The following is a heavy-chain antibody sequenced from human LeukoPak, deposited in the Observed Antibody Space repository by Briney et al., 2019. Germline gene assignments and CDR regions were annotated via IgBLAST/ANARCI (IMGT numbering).Heavy chain of an antibody. CDR3: ARGYYDSSGYYLFDY. D-gene: IGHD3-22*01. CDR1: GYIFSSYG. J-gene: IGHJ4*02. CDR2: ISAYNGNT. Sequence: GASVKVSCKASGYIFSSYGISWVRQAPGQGLEWMGWISAYNGNTNYAQKLQGRVTMTTDTSTSTAYMELRSLRSDDTAVYYCARGYYDSSGYYLFDYWGQGTLVTVSS. V-gene: IGHV1-18*01.